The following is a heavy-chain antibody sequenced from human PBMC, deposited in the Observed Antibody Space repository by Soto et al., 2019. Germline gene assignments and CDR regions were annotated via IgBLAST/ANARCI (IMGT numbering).Heavy chain of an antibody. CDR2: MNSNTGYT. CDR3: ARTRLRSAFDI. J-gene: IGHJ3*02. Sequence: QVQLVKSGAEVKKTGASVKVSCKASGYTVTDYDIHWARQATGQGLEWMGWMNSNTGYTANAQKFQGRVTMTRNISISTVYMELRSLSSEDTAVYYCARTRLRSAFDIWGQGTMVTVSS. CDR1: GYTVTDYD. V-gene: IGHV1-8*01. D-gene: IGHD4-17*01.